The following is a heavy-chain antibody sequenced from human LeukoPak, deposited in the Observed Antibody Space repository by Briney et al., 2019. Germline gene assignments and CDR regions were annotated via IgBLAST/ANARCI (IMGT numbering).Heavy chain of an antibody. V-gene: IGHV3-30*02. Sequence: PGGSLRLSCAASGFTFSSYGMHWVRQAPGKGLEWVAFIRYDGSNKYYADSVKGRFTISRDNAKNSLYLQMNSLRAEDTAVYYCARESDWIFGVTHADYWGQGTLVTVSS. CDR1: GFTFSSYG. J-gene: IGHJ4*02. CDR3: ARESDWIFGVTHADY. CDR2: IRYDGSNK. D-gene: IGHD3-3*01.